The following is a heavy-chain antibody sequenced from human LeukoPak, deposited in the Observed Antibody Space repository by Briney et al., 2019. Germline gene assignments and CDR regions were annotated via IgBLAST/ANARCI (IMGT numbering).Heavy chain of an antibody. CDR2: SYYRCKWSD. D-gene: IGHD1-7*01. J-gene: IGHJ4*02. Sequence: SQTLSLTCAISGDSVSSYSAAWNWTRQSPSRGLEGLGRSYYRCKWSDDYAVSVKSRVAINPDTSKNQFSLQLKSVTPEDTGVYYCARGLNWNFLLDYWGQGTLVTVSS. CDR1: GDSVSSYSAA. V-gene: IGHV6-1*01. CDR3: ARGLNWNFLLDY.